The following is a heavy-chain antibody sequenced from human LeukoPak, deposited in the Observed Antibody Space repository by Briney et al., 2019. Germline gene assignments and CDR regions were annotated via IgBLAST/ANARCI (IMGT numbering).Heavy chain of an antibody. CDR2: IYYSGST. D-gene: IGHD3-22*01. J-gene: IGHJ4*02. CDR3: AREHYDSSGYRYFDY. Sequence: PSETLSLTCALYGGSFSGHYWSWIRQPPGKGLEWIGYIYYSGSTYYNPSLKSRVTISVDTSKNQFSLKLSSVTAADTAVYYCAREHYDSSGYRYFDYWGQGTLVTVSS. V-gene: IGHV4-30-4*08. CDR1: GGSFSGHY.